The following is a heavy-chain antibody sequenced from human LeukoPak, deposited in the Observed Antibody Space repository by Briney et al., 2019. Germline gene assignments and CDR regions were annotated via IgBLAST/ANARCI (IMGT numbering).Heavy chain of an antibody. CDR1: GYSFTSYY. CDR2: MNPHTGDA. V-gene: IGHV1-8*01. Sequence: GASVKVSCKASGYSFTSYYINWVRQATGQGLEWMGWMNPHTGDADFPQPFQGRVTMTRSTSTDIAYMELSSLTSEDTAVYYCASHQLLSYPFDYWGQGTLVTVSS. CDR3: ASHQLLSYPFDY. D-gene: IGHD2-2*01. J-gene: IGHJ4*02.